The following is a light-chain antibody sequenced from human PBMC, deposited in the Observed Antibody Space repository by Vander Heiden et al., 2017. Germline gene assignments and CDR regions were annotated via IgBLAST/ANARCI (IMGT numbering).Light chain of an antibody. CDR2: DNN. Sequence: QSVLTQPPSVSAAPGQKVTISCSGSSSNIGNNYVSWYQQFPGTAPNLLIYDNNKRPSGIPDRFSGSKSGTAATLGITGLQTGDEADYYCGTWDTSLSAVVFGGGTKLTVL. CDR3: GTWDTSLSAVV. CDR1: SSNIGNNY. V-gene: IGLV1-51*01. J-gene: IGLJ2*01.